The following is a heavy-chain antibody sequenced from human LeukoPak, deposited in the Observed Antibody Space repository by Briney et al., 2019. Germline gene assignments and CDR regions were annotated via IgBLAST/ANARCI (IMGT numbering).Heavy chain of an antibody. CDR2: IIPILGIA. D-gene: IGHD3-3*01. Sequence: ASVRVSCKASGGTFSSYTISWVRQAPGQGLEWMGKIIPILGIANYAQKFQGRVTITADKSTSTAYMELSSLRSEDTAAYYCARADGGPIFGGTDVWGQGTTVTVSS. CDR3: ARADGGPIFGGTDV. V-gene: IGHV1-69*02. J-gene: IGHJ6*02. CDR1: GGTFSSYT.